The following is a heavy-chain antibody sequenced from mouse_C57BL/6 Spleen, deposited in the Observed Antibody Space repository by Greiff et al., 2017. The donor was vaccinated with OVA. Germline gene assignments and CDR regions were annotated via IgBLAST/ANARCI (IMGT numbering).Heavy chain of an antibody. Sequence: EVMLVESGGGLVKPGGSLKLSCAASGFTFSDYGMHWVRQAPEKGLEWVAYISSGSSTIYYADTVKGRFTISRDNAKNTLFLQMTSLRSEDTAMYYCAKSYDYSNYFDYWGQGTTLTVSS. CDR3: AKSYDYSNYFDY. J-gene: IGHJ2*01. CDR2: ISSGSSTI. D-gene: IGHD2-4*01. CDR1: GFTFSDYG. V-gene: IGHV5-17*01.